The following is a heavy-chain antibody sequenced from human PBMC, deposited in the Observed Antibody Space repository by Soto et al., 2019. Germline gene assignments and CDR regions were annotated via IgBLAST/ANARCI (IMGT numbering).Heavy chain of an antibody. CDR2: INVGNGNT. J-gene: IGHJ4*02. CDR3: ASGTKGEYYYPDEQDY. Sequence: ASVKVSCKASGYTFTNYAIHWVRQAPGQRLEWMGWINVGNGNTKYSQKFQGRVTITRDTSASTTYMDLSSLRSEDTAVYYCASGTKGEYYYPDEQDYWGQGILVTVSS. D-gene: IGHD3-10*01. CDR1: GYTFTNYA. V-gene: IGHV1-3*01.